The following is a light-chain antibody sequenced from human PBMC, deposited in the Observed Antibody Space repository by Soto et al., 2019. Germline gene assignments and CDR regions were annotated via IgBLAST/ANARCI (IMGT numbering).Light chain of an antibody. J-gene: IGKJ1*01. CDR2: WAS. Sequence: DIVMTQSPDSLAVSLGERATINCKSSRSVLYSSNSKNYLAWYQQKPGQPPKLLIDWASTRKSEVPDRFSGSGSGTDFSLTVSSLQAEDVAVYYCQQYYSSPWTFGQGTKVDIK. V-gene: IGKV4-1*01. CDR3: QQYYSSPWT. CDR1: RSVLYSSNSKNY.